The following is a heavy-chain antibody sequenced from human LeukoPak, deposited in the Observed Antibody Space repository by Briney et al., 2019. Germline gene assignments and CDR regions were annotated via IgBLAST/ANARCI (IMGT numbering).Heavy chain of an antibody. Sequence: SETLSLTCAVYGASFSGYYWSWIRQPPGRGLEWIGEINHSGSTNYNPSLKSRVTISVDTSKNQFSLKLSSVTAADMAVYYCARSSGSYYGFDPWGQGTLVTVSS. J-gene: IGHJ5*02. CDR1: GASFSGYY. CDR3: ARSSGSYYGFDP. V-gene: IGHV4-34*01. CDR2: INHSGST. D-gene: IGHD1-26*01.